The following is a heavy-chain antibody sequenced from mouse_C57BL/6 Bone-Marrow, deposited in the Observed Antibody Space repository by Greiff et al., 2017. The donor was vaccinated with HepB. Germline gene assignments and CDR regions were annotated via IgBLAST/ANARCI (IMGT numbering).Heavy chain of an antibody. V-gene: IGHV5-17*01. Sequence: EVMLVESGGGLVQPGGSLKLSCAASGFTFSDYGMHWVRQAPEKGLEWVAYISSGSSTIYYADTVKGRFTISRDNAKNTLFLQMTSLRSEDTAMYYCERLWDPVYFDYWGQGTTLTVSS. CDR3: ERLWDPVYFDY. J-gene: IGHJ2*01. D-gene: IGHD4-1*01. CDR2: ISSGSSTI. CDR1: GFTFSDYG.